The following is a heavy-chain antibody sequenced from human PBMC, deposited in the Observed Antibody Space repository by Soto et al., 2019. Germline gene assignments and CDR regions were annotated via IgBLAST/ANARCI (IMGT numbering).Heavy chain of an antibody. J-gene: IGHJ4*02. Sequence: QVQLVESGGGVVQPGRSLRLSCAASGFIFSSYGMHWVRQAPGKGLEWVAVIWYDGNTKYYADSVKGRFTISRDSSKNTLYLQMNSLRAEDTAVYYCARGRTVIDYWGQGTLVIVSS. V-gene: IGHV3-33*01. D-gene: IGHD4-4*01. CDR2: IWYDGNTK. CDR3: ARGRTVIDY. CDR1: GFIFSSYG.